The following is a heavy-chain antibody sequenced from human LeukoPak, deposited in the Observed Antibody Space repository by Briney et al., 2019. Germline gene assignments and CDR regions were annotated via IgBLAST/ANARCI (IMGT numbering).Heavy chain of an antibody. D-gene: IGHD2-15*01. V-gene: IGHV3-30-3*01. CDR1: GFTFSSYA. CDR3: ARDSYCSGGSCYPSVPYYFDY. J-gene: IGHJ4*02. Sequence: GGSLRLPCAASGFTFSSYAMHWVRQAPGKGLEWVAVISYDGSNKYYADSVKGRFTISRDNSKNTLYLQMNSLRAEDTAVYYCARDSYCSGGSCYPSVPYYFDYWGQGTLVTVSS. CDR2: ISYDGSNK.